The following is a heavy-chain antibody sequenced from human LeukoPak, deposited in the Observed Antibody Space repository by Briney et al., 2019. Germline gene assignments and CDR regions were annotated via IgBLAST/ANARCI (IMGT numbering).Heavy chain of an antibody. CDR1: GGSISSYY. Sequence: TSETLSLTCPVTGGSISSYYWSWVRQTAGKGLEWIGRIYISGTTNYNPSLKSRVTMSLDTSKNQLSLRLTSVTAADTAVYYCARDEARTGYIHYWGQGTLITVSS. CDR2: IYISGTT. CDR3: ARDEARTGYIHY. J-gene: IGHJ4*02. V-gene: IGHV4-4*07. D-gene: IGHD3-9*01.